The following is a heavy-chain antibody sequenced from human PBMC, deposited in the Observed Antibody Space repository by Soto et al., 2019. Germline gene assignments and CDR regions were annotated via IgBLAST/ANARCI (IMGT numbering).Heavy chain of an antibody. CDR2: ISSRGNFI. J-gene: IGHJ4*02. V-gene: IGHV3-21*01. CDR1: GFSFRSHS. Sequence: EVQLVESGGGLVKPGGSLRLSCAASGFSFRSHSMNWIRQAPGKGLEWVASISSRGNFIHYADSMRGRFTISRDNANNSLYLQMNSLSDEDTAVYYCVRDRPESLFDYWGQGTPVAVSS. CDR3: VRDRPESLFDY.